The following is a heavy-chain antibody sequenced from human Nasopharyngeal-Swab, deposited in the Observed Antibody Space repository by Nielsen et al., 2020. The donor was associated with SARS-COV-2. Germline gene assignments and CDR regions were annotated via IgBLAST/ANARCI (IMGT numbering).Heavy chain of an antibody. J-gene: IGHJ4*02. CDR1: GFTFSNYR. V-gene: IGHV3-74*01. Sequence: GESLKISCAASGFTFSNYRMNWVRQAPGKGLVWVSRLNGDGSSLNYAEFVKGRFTISTDNAKSTLYLEMNSLRAEDTAVYYCARGRGSSTSMIGYWGQGTLVTVSS. D-gene: IGHD2/OR15-2a*01. CDR3: ARGRGSSTSMIGY. CDR2: LNGDGSSL.